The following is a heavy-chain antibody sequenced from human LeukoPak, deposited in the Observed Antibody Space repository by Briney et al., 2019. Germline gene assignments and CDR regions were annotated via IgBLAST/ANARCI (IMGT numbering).Heavy chain of an antibody. V-gene: IGHV4-39*07. CDR2: IYSTGST. CDR1: GDSITSGSYY. Sequence: PSETLSLTCTVSGDSITSGSYYWGWIRQTPEKGLEWIGNIYSTGSTSFNPSFKSRITMSVDTSKNQFSLNLNSVTAADTAVYFCARGTTRYTTTYYFDYWGQGTLVTVSS. J-gene: IGHJ4*02. CDR3: ARGTTRYTTTYYFDY. D-gene: IGHD2-2*02.